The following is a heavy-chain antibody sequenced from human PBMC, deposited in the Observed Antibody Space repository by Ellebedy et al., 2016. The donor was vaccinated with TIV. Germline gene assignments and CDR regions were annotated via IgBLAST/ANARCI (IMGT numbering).Heavy chain of an antibody. V-gene: IGHV1-69*13. CDR1: GGTFSSYA. D-gene: IGHD3-22*01. J-gene: IGHJ4*02. CDR3: ARAWGGYYDSSGYYEGGDFDY. Sequence: AASVKVSCKASGGTFSSYAISWVRQAPGQGLEWMGGIIPIFGTANYAQKFQGRVTITADESTSTAYMELSSLRSEDTAVYYCARAWGGYYDSSGYYEGGDFDYWGQGTLVTVSS. CDR2: IIPIFGTA.